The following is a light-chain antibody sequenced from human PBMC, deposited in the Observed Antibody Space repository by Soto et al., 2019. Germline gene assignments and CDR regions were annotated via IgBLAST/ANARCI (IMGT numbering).Light chain of an antibody. CDR3: QVWDSSSDHVV. Sequence: SYELTQPPSVSVAPGKTAGITCGGNNIGSKSVHWYQQKPGQTPILVIYFDSDRPSGIPERFSGSNSGNTATLTISRVEAGDEADYYCQVWDSSSDHVVFGGRTKVTVL. CDR1: NIGSKS. V-gene: IGLV3-21*04. J-gene: IGLJ2*01. CDR2: FDS.